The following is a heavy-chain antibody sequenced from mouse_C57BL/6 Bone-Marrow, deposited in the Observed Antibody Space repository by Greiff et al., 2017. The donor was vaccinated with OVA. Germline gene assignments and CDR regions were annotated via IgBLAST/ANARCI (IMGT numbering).Heavy chain of an antibody. D-gene: IGHD2-1*01. CDR3: ARGWAYGNYVY. Sequence: EVQLQESGPGLVKPSQSLSLTCSVTGYSITSGYYWNWIRQFPGNKLEWMGYISYDGSNNYNPSLKNRISITRDTSKNQFFLKLNSVTTEDTATDYCARGWAYGNYVYWGQGTLVTVSA. J-gene: IGHJ3*01. CDR2: ISYDGSN. CDR1: GYSITSGYY. V-gene: IGHV3-6*01.